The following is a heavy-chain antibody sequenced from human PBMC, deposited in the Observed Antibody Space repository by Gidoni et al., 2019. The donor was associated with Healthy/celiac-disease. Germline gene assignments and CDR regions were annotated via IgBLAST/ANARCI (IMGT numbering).Heavy chain of an antibody. CDR2: ISGSGGST. V-gene: IGHV3-23*01. CDR1: GFTFSSDA. J-gene: IGHJ5*02. D-gene: IGHD6-6*01. Sequence: EVQLLESGGGLVQPGGSLRLSCAASGFTFSSDAMSWVRQAPGKGLELVSAISGSGGSTYYADSVKGRFTISRDNSKNTLYPQMNSLRAEDTAVYYCAKPSIAARWAWFDPWGQGTLVTVSS. CDR3: AKPSIAARWAWFDP.